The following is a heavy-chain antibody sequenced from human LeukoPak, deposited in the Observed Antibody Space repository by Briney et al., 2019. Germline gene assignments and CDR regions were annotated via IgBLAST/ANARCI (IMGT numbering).Heavy chain of an antibody. Sequence: SETLSLTCTVSGGSISSYYWSWIRQPPGKGLEWIGYIYYSGSTNYNPSLKSRVTISVDTSKNQFSLKLSSVTAADTAVYYCAREKYDSSGYYYYYYYMDVWGKGTTVTISS. J-gene: IGHJ6*03. CDR3: AREKYDSSGYYYYYYYMDV. CDR1: GGSISSYY. CDR2: IYYSGST. D-gene: IGHD3-22*01. V-gene: IGHV4-59*01.